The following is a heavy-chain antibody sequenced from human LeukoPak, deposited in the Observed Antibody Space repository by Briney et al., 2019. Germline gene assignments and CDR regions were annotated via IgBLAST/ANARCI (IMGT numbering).Heavy chain of an antibody. CDR3: ALGTINKDYYFGMDV. Sequence: GGSLRLSCAASGFTFSDYYMTWLRQAPGRGLEWLSYISNSGSTVFYADSVKGRFTVSRDNAKRSLYLQIESLRDDDTAVYHCALGTINKDYYFGMDVWGQGTTVTVSS. D-gene: IGHD2-8*01. J-gene: IGHJ6*02. CDR2: ISNSGSTV. CDR1: GFTFSDYY. V-gene: IGHV3-11*01.